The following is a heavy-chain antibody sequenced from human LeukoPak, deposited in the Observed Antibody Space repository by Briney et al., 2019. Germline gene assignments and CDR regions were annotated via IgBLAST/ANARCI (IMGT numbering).Heavy chain of an antibody. CDR2: IYSSGGT. V-gene: IGHV4-4*09. J-gene: IGHJ4*02. D-gene: IGHD1-1*01. CDR1: GGSISNFY. CDR3: ARYNWNDETFDY. Sequence: PSETLSLTCTVSGGSISNFYWSWIRQPPGKGLEWIGYIYSSGGTNYNPSLKSRLTVSLDTSKNQFSLKLTSVTAAGTAVYYCARYNWNDETFDYWGQGTLVTVSS.